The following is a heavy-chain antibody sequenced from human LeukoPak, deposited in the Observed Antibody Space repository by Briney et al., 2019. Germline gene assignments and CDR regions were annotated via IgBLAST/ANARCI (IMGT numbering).Heavy chain of an antibody. CDR2: IYSDGST. J-gene: IGHJ6*02. CDR1: GFTVSSNF. Sequence: GGSLRLSCAASGFTVSSNFMIWVRQAPGKGLEWVSVIYSDGSTYYADSVKGRFTISRDNSKDTLYLQMNSLRAEDTAMYYCARAGAVVRGVIGHYYGMDVWGQGTTVTVSS. CDR3: ARAGAVVRGVIGHYYGMDV. D-gene: IGHD3-10*01. V-gene: IGHV3-53*01.